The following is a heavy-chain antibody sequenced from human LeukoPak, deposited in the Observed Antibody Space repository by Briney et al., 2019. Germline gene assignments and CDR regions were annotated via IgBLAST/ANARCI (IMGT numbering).Heavy chain of an antibody. V-gene: IGHV3-64*01. CDR2: ISSNGGST. Sequence: PGGSLRLSCAASGFTFSSYAMHWVRQAPGKGLEYVSAISSNGGSTYYANSVKGRFSISRDNSKNTLYLQMGSLRAEDMAVYYCARVGAHDASHIWGQGTMVTVSS. CDR3: ARVGAHDASHI. CDR1: GFTFSSYA. J-gene: IGHJ3*02. D-gene: IGHD4/OR15-4a*01.